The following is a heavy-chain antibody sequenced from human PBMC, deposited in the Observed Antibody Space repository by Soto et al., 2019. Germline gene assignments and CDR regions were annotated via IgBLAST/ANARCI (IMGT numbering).Heavy chain of an antibody. CDR3: AREQGHPHSGANWLDP. CDR1: GYSISSGCY. V-gene: IGHV4-38-2*02. J-gene: IGHJ5*02. Sequence: SETLSLTCAVSGYSISSGCYWGGIRQPPWKGLEWIGSIYHSGSTYYNPSLKSRVTISVDTSKNQFSLKLSSVTAADTAVYYCAREQGHPHSGANWLDPWGQGTMVTSP. D-gene: IGHD2-15*01. CDR2: IYHSGST.